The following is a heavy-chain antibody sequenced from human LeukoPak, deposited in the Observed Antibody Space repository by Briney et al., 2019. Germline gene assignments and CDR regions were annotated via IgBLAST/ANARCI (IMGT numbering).Heavy chain of an antibody. D-gene: IGHD3-3*01. CDR1: GGSFSGYY. Sequence: SETLSLTCAVYGGSFSGYYWSWIRQPPGKGLEWIGEINHSGGTNYNPSLKSRVTISVDTSKNQFSLKLSSVTAADTAVYYCARVRRITIFGVVIPNYFDYWGQGTLVTVSS. CDR2: INHSGGT. V-gene: IGHV4-34*01. J-gene: IGHJ4*02. CDR3: ARVRRITIFGVVIPNYFDY.